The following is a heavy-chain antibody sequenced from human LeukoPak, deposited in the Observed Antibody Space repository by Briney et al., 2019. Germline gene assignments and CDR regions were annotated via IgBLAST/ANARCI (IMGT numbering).Heavy chain of an antibody. V-gene: IGHV4-39*01. CDR3: ARRDDYSNYAWFDP. Sequence: VKPSETLSLTRTVSGGSISSSSYYWGWIRQPPGKGLEWIGSIYYSGSTYYNPSLKSRVTISVDTSKNQFSLKLSSVTAADTAVYYCARRDDYSNYAWFDPWGQGTPVTVSS. D-gene: IGHD4-11*01. CDR1: GGSISSSSYY. J-gene: IGHJ5*02. CDR2: IYYSGST.